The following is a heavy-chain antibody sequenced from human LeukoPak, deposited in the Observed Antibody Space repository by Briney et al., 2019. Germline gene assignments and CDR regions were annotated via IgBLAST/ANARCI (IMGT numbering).Heavy chain of an antibody. J-gene: IGHJ5*02. CDR2: IYYSGST. CDR3: ARAGRGSSWYSDAHWFDP. CDR1: GGSISSSSYY. D-gene: IGHD6-13*01. V-gene: IGHV4-39*07. Sequence: SETLSLTCTVSGGSISSSSYYWGWIRQPPGKGLEWIGSIYYSGSTYYNPSLKSRVTISVDTSKNQFSLKLSSVTAADTAVYYCARAGRGSSWYSDAHWFDPWGQGTLVTVSS.